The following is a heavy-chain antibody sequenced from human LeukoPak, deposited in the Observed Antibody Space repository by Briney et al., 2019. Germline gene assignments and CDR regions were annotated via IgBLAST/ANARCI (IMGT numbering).Heavy chain of an antibody. D-gene: IGHD1-1*01. CDR2: ISYDGSNK. V-gene: IGHV3-30-3*01. Sequence: GGSLRLSCAVSGFTFSSYAMHWDRQAPGKGLEWVAVISYDGSNKYYADSVKGRFTISRDNSKNTLYLQMNSLRAEDTAVYYCARGVNWYFDYWGQGTLVTVSS. J-gene: IGHJ4*02. CDR1: GFTFSSYA. CDR3: ARGVNWYFDY.